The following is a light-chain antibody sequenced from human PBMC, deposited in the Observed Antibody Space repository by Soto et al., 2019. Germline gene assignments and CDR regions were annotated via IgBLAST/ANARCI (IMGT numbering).Light chain of an antibody. CDR1: QSVPANY. Sequence: EIVLTQSPGTLSLSPGERVTLSCGASQSVPANYLAWYQQKPGQAPRLLIYGASNRATGIADRFSGSVSGTDFTLTVSRLEPEDFGVYFCLQYGTPWWTFGQGARVES. J-gene: IGKJ1*01. CDR2: GAS. CDR3: LQYGTPWWT. V-gene: IGKV3-20*01.